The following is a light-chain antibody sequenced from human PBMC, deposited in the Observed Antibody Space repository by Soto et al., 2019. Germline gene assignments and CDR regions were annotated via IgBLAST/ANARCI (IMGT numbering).Light chain of an antibody. CDR1: QDIGND. V-gene: IGKV1-6*01. J-gene: IGKJ5*01. Sequence: AIQMTQSPSSLSASVGDRVTITCRATQDIGNDLGWYQQKPGKAPKLLIYAASSLQSGVPSRFSGSGSGTDFTLTISSLQPEDFATYYCLQDYIYPLTFAQGTRLEI. CDR2: AAS. CDR3: LQDYIYPLT.